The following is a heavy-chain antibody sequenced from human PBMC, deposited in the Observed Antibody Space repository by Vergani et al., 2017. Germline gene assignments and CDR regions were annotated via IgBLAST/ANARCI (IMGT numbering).Heavy chain of an antibody. Sequence: EVQLVESGGGLVQPGGSLRLSCAASGFTFSSYWMSWVRQAPGKGLEWVANIKPDGSETDYVDSVKGRFTISRDNSKNSLYMQMNSLRAEDTAVYYCARDNRVGVVAEGPLDYWGQGTLVTVSS. CDR1: GFTFSSYW. CDR2: IKPDGSET. V-gene: IGHV3-7*03. D-gene: IGHD2-15*01. CDR3: ARDNRVGVVAEGPLDY. J-gene: IGHJ4*02.